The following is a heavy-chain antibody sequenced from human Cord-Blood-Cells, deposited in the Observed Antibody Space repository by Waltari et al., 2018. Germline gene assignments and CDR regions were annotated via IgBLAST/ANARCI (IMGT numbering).Heavy chain of an antibody. V-gene: IGHV4-38-2*01. J-gene: IGHJ3*02. CDR1: GCSISSGYS. CDR3: ATRQDAFDI. CDR2: IYHSGST. Sequence: QVQLQESGPGLVKPSETLSLTCAVSGCSISSGYSWGWLRQPPGKGLEWLGSIYHSGSTYYNPSLKSRVTISVDTSKNQFSLKLSSVTAADTAVYYCATRQDAFDIWGQGTMVTVSS.